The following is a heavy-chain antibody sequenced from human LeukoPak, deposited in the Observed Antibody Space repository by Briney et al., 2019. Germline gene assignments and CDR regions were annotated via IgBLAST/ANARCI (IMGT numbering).Heavy chain of an antibody. CDR1: GGSFSGYY. V-gene: IGHV4-34*01. CDR2: INHSGST. J-gene: IGHJ4*02. CDR3: ARGLRQWLVSGPLGY. D-gene: IGHD6-19*01. Sequence: PSETLSLTCAVYGGSFSGYYWSWIRQPPGKGLEWIGEINHSGSTNYNPSLKSRVTISVDTSKNQFSLKLSSVTAADTAVYYCARGLRQWLVSGPLGYWGQGTLVTVSS.